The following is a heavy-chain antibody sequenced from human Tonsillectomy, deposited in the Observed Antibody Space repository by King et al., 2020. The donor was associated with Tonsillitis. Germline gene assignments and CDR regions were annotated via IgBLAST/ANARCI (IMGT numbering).Heavy chain of an antibody. V-gene: IGHV3-30*18. CDR3: AKNGYSGAGWFDY. J-gene: IGHJ4*02. CDR1: GFTFSSYG. D-gene: IGHD5-12*01. CDR2: ISYDGSNK. Sequence: VQLVESGGGVVQPGRSLRLSCAASGFTFSSYGMHWVRQAPGKGLEWVAVISYDGSNKYYADSVKGRFTISRDNSKNTLYLHMNSLRAEDTAVYYCAKNGYSGAGWFDYWGQGTLVTVSS.